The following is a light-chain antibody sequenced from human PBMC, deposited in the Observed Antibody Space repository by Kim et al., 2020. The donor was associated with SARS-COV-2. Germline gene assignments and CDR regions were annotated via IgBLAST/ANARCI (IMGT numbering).Light chain of an antibody. V-gene: IGLV3-21*04. J-gene: IGLJ3*02. Sequence: SYELTQPPSVSEAPGKTARITCGGNNIGSNSVHWYQQRPGQAPVVVIYYDSDRPSGIPERFSVSNSGNTATLTISRVEAGDEADYYCQVWDSSSAHVVFGGGTQLTVL. CDR1: NIGSNS. CDR2: YDS. CDR3: QVWDSSSAHVV.